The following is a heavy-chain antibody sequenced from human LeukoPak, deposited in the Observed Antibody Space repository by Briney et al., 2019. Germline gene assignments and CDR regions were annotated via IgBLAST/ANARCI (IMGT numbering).Heavy chain of an antibody. CDR1: GYTFTSYD. CDR3: ARGRIRYDDYSSGWFVFFEF. D-gene: IGHD6-19*01. CDR2: MNPNNGDT. V-gene: IGHV1-8*02. J-gene: IGHJ4*02. Sequence: GASVKVSCKASGYTFTSYDINWVRQATGQGLEWMGWMNPNNGDTGYAQNFQGRVTMTRDTSMNTAYMELSSLRSEDTALYYCARGRIRYDDYSSGWFVFFEFWGQGSLVTVSS.